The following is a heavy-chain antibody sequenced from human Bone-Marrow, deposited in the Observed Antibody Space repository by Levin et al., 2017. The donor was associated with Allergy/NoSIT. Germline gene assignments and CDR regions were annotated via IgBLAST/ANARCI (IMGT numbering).Heavy chain of an antibody. CDR3: AKDLSPRIAVTGNIEY. CDR2: ISWDASTT. J-gene: IGHJ4*02. V-gene: IGHV3-43*01. D-gene: IGHD6-19*01. CDR1: GFTFNDYT. Sequence: PEASVKVSCAASGFTFNDYTMHWVRQAPQRGLEWVSLISWDASTTYYADSVRGRFTISRDNSKNALYLQMNSLTTEDTALYYCAKDLSPRIAVTGNIEYWGQGTLVTVSS.